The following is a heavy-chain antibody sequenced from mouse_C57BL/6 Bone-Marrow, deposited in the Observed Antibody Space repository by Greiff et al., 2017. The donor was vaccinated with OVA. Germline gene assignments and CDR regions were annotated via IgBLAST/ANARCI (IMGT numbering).Heavy chain of an antibody. J-gene: IGHJ4*01. CDR3: ARGGTTVDYYAMDY. V-gene: IGHV5-4*03. CDR1: GFTFSSYA. Sequence: EVMLVESGGGLVKPGGSLKLSCAASGFTFSSYAMSWVRQTPEKRLEWVATISDGGSYTYYPDNVKGRFTISRDNAKNNLDLQMSHLKSEDTAMYSCARGGTTVDYYAMDYWGQGTSVTVSA. CDR2: ISDGGSYT. D-gene: IGHD1-1*01.